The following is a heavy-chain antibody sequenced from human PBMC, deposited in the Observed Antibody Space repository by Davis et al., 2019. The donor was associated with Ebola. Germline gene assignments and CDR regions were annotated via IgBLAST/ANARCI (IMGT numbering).Heavy chain of an antibody. CDR1: GFTFSSYA. V-gene: IGHV3-30-3*01. CDR3: ARDRGVVIAILYYFDY. J-gene: IGHJ4*02. Sequence: GESLKISCAASGFTFSSYAMHWVRQAPGKGLEWVAVISYDGSNKYYADSVKGRFTISRDNSKNTLYLQMNSLRAEDTAVYYCARDRGVVIAILYYFDYWGQGTLVTVSS. D-gene: IGHD2-21*01. CDR2: ISYDGSNK.